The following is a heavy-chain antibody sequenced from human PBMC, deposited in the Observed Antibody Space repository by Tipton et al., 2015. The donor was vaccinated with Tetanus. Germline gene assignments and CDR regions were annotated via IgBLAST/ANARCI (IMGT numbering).Heavy chain of an antibody. V-gene: IGHV3-23*01. CDR1: GFTFSTYG. J-gene: IGHJ4*02. CDR2: ISSDGGTT. D-gene: IGHD1-26*01. Sequence: SLRLSCAASGFTFSTYGMSWVRQAPGKGLEWVSGISSDGGTTYYADSVKGRFTISRDNSKNTLYLQMNSLRAEDTAVYYCTTDYVGANAFYWGQGTLVTVSS. CDR3: TTDYVGANAFY.